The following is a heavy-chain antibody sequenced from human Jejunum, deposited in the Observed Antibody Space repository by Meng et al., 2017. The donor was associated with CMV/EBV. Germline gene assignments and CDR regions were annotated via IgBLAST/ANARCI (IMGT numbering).Heavy chain of an antibody. CDR3: ARDYGSGTTGDFDY. CDR2: ISSSSSSDYI. Sequence: TFSSHSMSWVRQAPGKGLEWVSSISSSSSSDYIYYADSVKGRFTISRDNTKNSLYLQMNTLRVEDTAVYYCARDYGSGTTGDFDYWGQGTLVTVSS. CDR1: TFSSHS. J-gene: IGHJ4*02. V-gene: IGHV3-21*01. D-gene: IGHD3-10*01.